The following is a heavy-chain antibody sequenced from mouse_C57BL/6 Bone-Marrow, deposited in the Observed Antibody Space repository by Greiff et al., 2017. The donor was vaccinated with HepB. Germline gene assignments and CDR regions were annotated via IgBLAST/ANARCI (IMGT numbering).Heavy chain of an antibody. Sequence: EVKLVESGGGLVKPGGSLKLSCAASGFTFSDYGMHWVRQAPEKGLEWVAYISSGSSTIYYADTVKGRFTISRDNAKTTLFLQMTSLRSEDTAMYYCERQGDSSSSWFAYWGQGTLVTVSA. V-gene: IGHV5-17*01. D-gene: IGHD1-1*01. CDR3: ERQGDSSSSWFAY. J-gene: IGHJ3*01. CDR1: GFTFSDYG. CDR2: ISSGSSTI.